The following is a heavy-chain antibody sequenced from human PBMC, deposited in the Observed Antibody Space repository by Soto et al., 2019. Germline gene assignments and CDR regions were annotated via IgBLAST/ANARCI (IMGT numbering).Heavy chain of an antibody. D-gene: IGHD4-4*01. J-gene: IGHJ5*02. Sequence: QVQLVQSGAAVKKPGSSVKVSCKASGGTFSSYAISWVRQAPGHGLEWLGGIIPIFGTANYAQKFQGRVTITADEPTSAAYMGLSSLRAVDTAVYYCARKGRVDYSKVSWFDPWGQGRLVTVSS. CDR2: IIPIFGTA. CDR1: GGTFSSYA. CDR3: ARKGRVDYSKVSWFDP. V-gene: IGHV1-69*01.